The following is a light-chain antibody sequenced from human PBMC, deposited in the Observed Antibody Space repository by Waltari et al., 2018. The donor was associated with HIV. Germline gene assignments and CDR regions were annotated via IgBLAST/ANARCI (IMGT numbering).Light chain of an antibody. CDR1: DSAFGIYNS. V-gene: IGLV2-14*03. CDR2: DVD. Sequence: AVTQPASVSGLPGQSTTISCTGDDSAFGIYNSVSWYQQHSGTPPRRILYDVDSRASGVSDRFSGSMSGNTASLTSSGLRAEDEGHYYCASFTDDNTVIFGGGTEVTVL. J-gene: IGLJ2*01. CDR3: ASFTDDNTVI.